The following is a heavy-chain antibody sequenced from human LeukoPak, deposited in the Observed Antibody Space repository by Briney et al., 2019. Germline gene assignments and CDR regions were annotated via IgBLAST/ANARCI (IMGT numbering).Heavy chain of an antibody. CDR1: GFTFSNFW. CDR3: VREGLYCTNGVCFRAAFDY. D-gene: IGHD2-8*01. J-gene: IGHJ4*02. Sequence: GGSLRLSCAASGFTFSNFWMHWVRQVPGKGLVWVSRISGDGSSTAYADSVKGRLTISRDNAKDTLYLQMNSLRAEETAVHYCVREGLYCTNGVCFRAAFDYWGQGALVTVSS. V-gene: IGHV3-74*01. CDR2: ISGDGSST.